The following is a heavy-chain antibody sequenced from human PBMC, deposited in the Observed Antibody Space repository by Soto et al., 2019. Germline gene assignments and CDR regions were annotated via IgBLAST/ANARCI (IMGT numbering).Heavy chain of an antibody. CDR2: IIPISGTT. CDR1: GGTFSTHA. CDR3: ARGYCSGGNCYSGMDV. D-gene: IGHD2-15*01. J-gene: IGHJ6*02. Sequence: KVSCKASGGTFSTHAIIWVRQAPGHGLEWMGGIIPISGTTYYTQKFQGRVTITADEPTSTAFMELSSLKSEDTAVFYCARGYCSGGNCYSGMDVWGQGTMVTVSS. V-gene: IGHV1-69*01.